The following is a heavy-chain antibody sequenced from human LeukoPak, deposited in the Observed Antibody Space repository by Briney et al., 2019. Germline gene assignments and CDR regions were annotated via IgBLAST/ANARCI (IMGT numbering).Heavy chain of an antibody. Sequence: SETLSLTCTVSGGSISGDHWNWIRQPPGKGLEWIGYIYYSGSTNYNPSLKSRITISIDTSKNQFSLKLTSVTAADTAVYYCARRNDFGIWGQGTMVTVSS. V-gene: IGHV4-59*08. CDR1: GGSISGDH. CDR3: ARRNDFGI. J-gene: IGHJ3*02. CDR2: IYYSGST.